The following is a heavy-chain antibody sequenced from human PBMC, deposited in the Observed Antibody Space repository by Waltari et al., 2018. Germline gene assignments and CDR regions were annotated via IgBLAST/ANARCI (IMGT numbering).Heavy chain of an antibody. CDR3: ARGLSSSWYGMDV. CDR2: RNPDSGST. J-gene: IGHJ6*02. V-gene: IGHV1-8*01. Sequence: QVQLVQSGAEVKKPGASVKVSCKASGHLVTTHDINWVRQTTGQGLEWLGWRNPDSGSTGYLQKFQGRVTMTRDTSTTTAYMELSGLTSEDTAVYFCARGLSSSWYGMDVWGQGTTVIVS. CDR1: GHLVTTHD. D-gene: IGHD6-13*01.